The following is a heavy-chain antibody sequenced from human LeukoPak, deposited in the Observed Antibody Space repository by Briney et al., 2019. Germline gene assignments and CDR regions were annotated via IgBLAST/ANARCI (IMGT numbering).Heavy chain of an antibody. D-gene: IGHD5-18*01. CDR3: AGVSAINYSYYYYYGMDV. J-gene: IGHJ6*02. V-gene: IGHV7-4-1*02. CDR2: INTNTGNP. Sequence: ASVKVSCKASGYTFTSYAMNWVRQAPGQGLEWMGWINTNTGNPTYAQGFTGRFVFSLDTSVSTAYLQISSLKAEDTAVYYCAGVSAINYSYYYYYGMDVWGQGTTVTVSS. CDR1: GYTFTSYA.